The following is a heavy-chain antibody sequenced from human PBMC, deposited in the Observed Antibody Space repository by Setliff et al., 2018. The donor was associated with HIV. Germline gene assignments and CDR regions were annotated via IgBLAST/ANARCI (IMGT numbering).Heavy chain of an antibody. D-gene: IGHD4-17*01. Sequence: ASVKVSCKTSGYNFENYAINWVRQAPGQGLEWMWWINANSGSPTYAQAFTGRFFFSVDTAVATAYLQINNLKTEDTAVYFCARGLYGDYGGDLNWLDPWGHGTRVTVSS. CDR3: ARGLYGDYGGDLNWLDP. CDR1: GYNFENYA. CDR2: INANSGSP. V-gene: IGHV7-4-1*02. J-gene: IGHJ5*02.